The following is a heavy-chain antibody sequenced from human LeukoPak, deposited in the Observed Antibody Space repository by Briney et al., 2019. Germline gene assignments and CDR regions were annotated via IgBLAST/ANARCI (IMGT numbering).Heavy chain of an antibody. CDR3: ARQVYDILTGYYYNWFDP. CDR2: INHSGST. Sequence: SETLSLTCAVYGGSFSGYYWSWIRQPPGKGLEWIGEINHSGSTNYNPSLKSRVTISVDTSKNQFSLKLSSVTAADTAVYYCARQVYDILTGYYYNWFDPWGQGTLVTVSS. D-gene: IGHD3-9*01. CDR1: GGSFSGYY. J-gene: IGHJ5*02. V-gene: IGHV4-34*01.